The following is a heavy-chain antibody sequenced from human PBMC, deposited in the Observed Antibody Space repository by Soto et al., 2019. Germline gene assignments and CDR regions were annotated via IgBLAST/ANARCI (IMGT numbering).Heavy chain of an antibody. J-gene: IGHJ4*02. CDR1: GGSISSGTSY. CDR3: ARAPETPATLVGALRYFFEY. CDR2: IFYSGSF. V-gene: IGHV4-31*03. Sequence: SETLSLTCTVSGGSISSGTSYWSWIRQRPGKGLEWIGYIFYSGSFYYTPSLRGRVMILADTSKNQFTLRLSSVTAADTAVYYCARAPETPATLVGALRYFFEYWGQGALVTAS. D-gene: IGHD2-15*01.